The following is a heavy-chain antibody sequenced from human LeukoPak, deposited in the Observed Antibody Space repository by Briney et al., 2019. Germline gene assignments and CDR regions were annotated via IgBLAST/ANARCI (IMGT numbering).Heavy chain of an antibody. CDR3: ARAGYCGGDCYSESGFDY. D-gene: IGHD2-21*02. V-gene: IGHV1-2*04. J-gene: IGHJ4*02. CDR2: INPNSGGT. Sequence: ASVKVSCKASGYTFTGYYMHWVRQAPGQGLEWMGWINPNSGGTNYAQKFQGWVTMTRDTSISTAYMELSRLRSDDTAVYYCARAGYCGGDCYSESGFDYWGQGTLVTVSS. CDR1: GYTFTGYY.